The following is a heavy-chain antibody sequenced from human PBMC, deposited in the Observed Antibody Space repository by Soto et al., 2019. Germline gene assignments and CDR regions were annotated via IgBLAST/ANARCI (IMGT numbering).Heavy chain of an antibody. Sequence: GGSLRLSCAASGFTFSSYAMSWVRQAPGKGLEWVSVISGSGDSTYYADSVKGRFTISRDNSKNTLYLQMNSLRAEDTAVYYCARRGPGTYFDYWGQGTLVTVSS. CDR2: ISGSGDST. CDR3: ARRGPGTYFDY. V-gene: IGHV3-23*01. J-gene: IGHJ4*02. CDR1: GFTFSSYA. D-gene: IGHD6-13*01.